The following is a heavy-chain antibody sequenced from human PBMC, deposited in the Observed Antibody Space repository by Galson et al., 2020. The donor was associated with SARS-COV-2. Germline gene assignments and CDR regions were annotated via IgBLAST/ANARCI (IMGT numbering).Heavy chain of an antibody. CDR3: ARLVRIVNAQGRFAKYFFDY. CDR2: VFYTGTT. CDR1: GGTTDSSSYY. J-gene: IGHJ4*02. D-gene: IGHD3-16*01. Sequence: SETLSLTCNVSGGTTDSSSYYWGWIRQPPGKGLEWIGNVFYTGTTYYNPSLQSPFTIPIDSSQNLFSLRLTSVTAADTAVYFCARLVRIVNAQGRFAKYFFDYWGQGQLVTVS. V-gene: IGHV4-39*07.